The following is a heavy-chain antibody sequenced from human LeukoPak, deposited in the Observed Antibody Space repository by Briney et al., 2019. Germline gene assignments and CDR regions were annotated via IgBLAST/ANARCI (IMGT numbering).Heavy chain of an antibody. V-gene: IGHV3-30*03. Sequence: GGSLRLSCAASGFSVSSYYMHWVRQAPGKGLEWVGVISYDGSDEYYTDSVKGRFTISRDNSKNTVYLQMNSLRADDTAVYYCARDFTPEWFDIHWGQGTLVTVS. CDR3: ARDFTPEWFDIH. CDR2: ISYDGSDE. CDR1: GFSVSSYY. J-gene: IGHJ4*02. D-gene: IGHD3-3*01.